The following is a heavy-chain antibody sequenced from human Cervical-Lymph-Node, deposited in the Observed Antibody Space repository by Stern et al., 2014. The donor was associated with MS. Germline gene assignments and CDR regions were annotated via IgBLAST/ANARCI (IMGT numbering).Heavy chain of an antibody. CDR1: GFTLSSYS. CDR3: ARVIAVSGTDH. V-gene: IGHV3-21*01. Sequence: EMQLVESGGGLVKPGGSLRLSCVASGFTLSSYSMNWDRQAPGKGLEWVSSIGSTGGFRYFADSVQGRFTISRDNAKNSLYLQMNSLRAEDTAVYYCARVIAVSGTDHWGQGTLVTVSS. J-gene: IGHJ4*02. CDR2: IGSTGGFR. D-gene: IGHD6-19*01.